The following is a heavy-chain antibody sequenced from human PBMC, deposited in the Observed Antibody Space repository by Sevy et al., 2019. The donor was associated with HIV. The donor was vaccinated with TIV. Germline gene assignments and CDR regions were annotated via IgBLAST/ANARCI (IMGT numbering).Heavy chain of an antibody. Sequence: SETLSLTCTVSGGSISSYYWSWIRQPPGKGLEWIGYIYYSGSTNYNPSLKSRVTISVDTSKNQFSLKLSSVTAADTAVYYCAREGYYECSSTSCYHWFDPWGQGNLVTVSS. V-gene: IGHV4-59*01. CDR3: AREGYYECSSTSCYHWFDP. J-gene: IGHJ5*02. CDR1: GGSISSYY. CDR2: IYYSGST. D-gene: IGHD2-2*01.